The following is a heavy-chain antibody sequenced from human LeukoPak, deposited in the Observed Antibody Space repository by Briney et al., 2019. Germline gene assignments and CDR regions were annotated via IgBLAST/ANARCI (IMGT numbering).Heavy chain of an antibody. V-gene: IGHV3-30*02. J-gene: IGHJ4*02. CDR3: VKDGVSAFDY. CDR2: IRYDGSNK. D-gene: IGHD6-13*01. Sequence: SGGSLRLSCAASGFTFSSYGMHWVRQAPGKGLEWVAFIRYDGSNKYYADSVKGRFTISRDNSKNTLYLQMNSLRAEDTAVYYCVKDGVSAFDYWGQGTLVTVSS. CDR1: GFTFSSYG.